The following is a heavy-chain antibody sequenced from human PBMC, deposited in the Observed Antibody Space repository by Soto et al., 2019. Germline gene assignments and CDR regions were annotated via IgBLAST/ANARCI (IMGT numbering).Heavy chain of an antibody. CDR1: GFTFSSYG. CDR2: IWYDGSNK. V-gene: IGHV3-33*01. CDR3: ADYGMDV. J-gene: IGHJ6*02. Sequence: QVQLVESGGGVVQPGRSLRLSCAASGFTFSSYGMHWVRQAPGKGLEWVAVIWYDGSNKYYADSVKGRFTISRDNSTNTLYLQMNSLRAEGTAVDYCADYGMDVWGQGTTVTVSS.